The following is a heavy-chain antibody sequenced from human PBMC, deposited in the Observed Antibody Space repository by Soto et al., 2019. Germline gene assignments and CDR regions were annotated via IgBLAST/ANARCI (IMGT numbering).Heavy chain of an antibody. CDR1: CYTFTSYF. D-gene: IGHD3-3*01. J-gene: IGHJ6*01. CDR2: ISAYNVNT. V-gene: IGHV1-18*04. Sequence: ASVNVSFKASCYTFTSYFIIWFLHAPLQWLEWMGWISAYNVNTNYAQKLQGRVTMTTDTSTSTAYMDMRSLRSDDTAFDYCARDFWSGYYNNVYGMEVWGQGNTVTVSS. CDR3: ARDFWSGYYNNVYGMEV.